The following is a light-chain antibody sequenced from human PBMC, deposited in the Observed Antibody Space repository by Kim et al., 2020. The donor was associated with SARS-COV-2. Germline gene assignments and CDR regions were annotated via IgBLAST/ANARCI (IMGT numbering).Light chain of an antibody. V-gene: IGLV2-11*01. Sequence: SALTQPRSVSGSPGQSVTISCTGTSSDVGGYNYVSWYQQHPDKAPKLMIYDVSKRPSGVPDRFSGSRSGNTASLTISGLQAEDEADYYCCSYAGRSTFGVFGGGTQLTVL. CDR1: SSDVGGYNY. J-gene: IGLJ2*01. CDR3: CSYAGRSTFGV. CDR2: DVS.